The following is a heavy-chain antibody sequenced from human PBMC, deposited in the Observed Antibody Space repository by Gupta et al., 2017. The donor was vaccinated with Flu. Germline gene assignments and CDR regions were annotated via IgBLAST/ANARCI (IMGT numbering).Heavy chain of an antibody. CDR2: INPNSGDT. V-gene: IGHV1-2*02. J-gene: IGHJ2*01. Sequence: QVQLVQSGAEVKKPGASVKVSCKASEYTLTDYYMHWVRQAPGQGLEWMGWINPNSGDTNHAQNFQGRDTMTRDTSISTAYMELSRLRSDDTAVYHCAREATAVAGTGWYFDVWGRGTLVTVSS. D-gene: IGHD6-19*01. CDR3: AREATAVAGTGWYFDV. CDR1: EYTLTDYY.